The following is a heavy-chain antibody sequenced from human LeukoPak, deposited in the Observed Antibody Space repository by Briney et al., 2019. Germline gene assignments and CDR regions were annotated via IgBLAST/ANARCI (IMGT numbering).Heavy chain of an antibody. CDR1: GLSFSGQW. J-gene: IGHJ4*02. Sequence: PGGSLRLSCTASGLSFSGQWMNWVRQSPGQGLEWVANIKYDGSEKYYVDSVKGRFTISREDAKNSLSLQTDSVRPEATAVYYCARLAVAGISFAYWGQGTLVTVSS. CDR2: IKYDGSEK. V-gene: IGHV3-7*03. D-gene: IGHD6-19*01. CDR3: ARLAVAGISFAY.